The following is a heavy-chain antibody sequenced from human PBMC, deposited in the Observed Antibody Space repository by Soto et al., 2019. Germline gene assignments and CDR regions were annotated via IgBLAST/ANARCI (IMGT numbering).Heavy chain of an antibody. D-gene: IGHD6-19*01. CDR2: IYYSGST. J-gene: IGHJ5*02. Sequence: PSETLSLTCTGSGGYFGSFYWAWIRQPPGKGLEWIGYIYYSGSTNYNPSLKSRVTISVDTSKNQFSLKLTSVTAADTAVYYCAAAQGGIAVASSGQGTLVTVSS. CDR3: AAAQGGIAVAS. V-gene: IGHV4-59*01. CDR1: GGYFGSFY.